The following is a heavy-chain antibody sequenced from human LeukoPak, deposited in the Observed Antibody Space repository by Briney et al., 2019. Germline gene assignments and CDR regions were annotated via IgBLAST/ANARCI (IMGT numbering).Heavy chain of an antibody. CDR3: ARGIARSGTSPYFDY. D-gene: IGHD1-26*01. CDR1: GFTFSSYE. Sequence: GGSLRLSCAASGFTFSSYEMNWVRQVPGKGLEWVSCISSGGSTIDYADPVKGRFTISRDNAENSVYLQMNTLRAEDTAVYYCARGIARSGTSPYFDYWGQGTLVTVSS. J-gene: IGHJ4*02. CDR2: ISSGGSTI. V-gene: IGHV3-48*03.